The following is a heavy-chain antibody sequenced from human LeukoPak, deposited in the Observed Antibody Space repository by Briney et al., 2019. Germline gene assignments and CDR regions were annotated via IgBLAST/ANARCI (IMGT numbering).Heavy chain of an antibody. V-gene: IGHV3-48*04. D-gene: IGHD4-17*01. J-gene: IGHJ6*01. CDR2: ISSTSSTI. Sequence: PGGSLKLSCGASGFTFSSYSMNWVRQAPGKGLEWVTYISSTSSTIHYADSVKGRFTISRDNAKNSLFLQMNSLRVEDTAVYYCARHGDGFYHGMDVWGQGTTVTVSS. CDR3: ARHGDGFYHGMDV. CDR1: GFTFSSYS.